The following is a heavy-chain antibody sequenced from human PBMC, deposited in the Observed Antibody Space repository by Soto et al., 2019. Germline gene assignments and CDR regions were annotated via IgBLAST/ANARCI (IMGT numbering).Heavy chain of an antibody. D-gene: IGHD2-15*01. CDR3: ARQGYCSGGSCYSFYDY. V-gene: IGHV4-59*08. CDR2: IYYSGST. CDR1: GGSISSYY. J-gene: IGHJ4*02. Sequence: SETLSLTCTVSGGSISSYYWSWIRQPPGKGLEWIGYIYYSGSTKYNPSLKSRVTISVDTSKNQFSLKLSSVTAADTAVYYCARQGYCSGGSCYSFYDYWGQGTVVTVSS.